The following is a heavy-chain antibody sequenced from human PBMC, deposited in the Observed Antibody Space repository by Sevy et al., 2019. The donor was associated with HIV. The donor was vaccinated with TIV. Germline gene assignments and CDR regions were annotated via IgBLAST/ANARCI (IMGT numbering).Heavy chain of an antibody. J-gene: IGHJ4*02. CDR1: GFTFSAYW. CDR3: GRSIAVAGGDY. CDR2: IKQDGSEK. V-gene: IGHV3-7*01. Sequence: GGSLRLSCAASGFTFSAYWMSWVRQAPGKGLEWVANIKQDGSEKYHVHSVKGRFIISRDNAKNSLYLQMNSLRAEDTAVYYCGRSIAVAGGDYWGQGTLVTVSS. D-gene: IGHD6-19*01.